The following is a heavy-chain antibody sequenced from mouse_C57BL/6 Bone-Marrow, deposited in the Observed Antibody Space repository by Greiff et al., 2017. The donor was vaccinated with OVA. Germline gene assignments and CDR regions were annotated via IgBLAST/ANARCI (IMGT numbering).Heavy chain of an antibody. CDR2: ISDGGSYT. J-gene: IGHJ2*01. V-gene: IGHV5-4*01. Sequence: EVKLVESGGGLVKPGGSLKLSCAASGFTFSSYAMSWVRQTPEKRLEWVATISDGGSYTYYPANVKGRFTISRDNAKNNLYLQMSHLKSEDTAMYYCAREGNWDEDFDYWGQGTTLTVSS. D-gene: IGHD4-1*01. CDR3: AREGNWDEDFDY. CDR1: GFTFSSYA.